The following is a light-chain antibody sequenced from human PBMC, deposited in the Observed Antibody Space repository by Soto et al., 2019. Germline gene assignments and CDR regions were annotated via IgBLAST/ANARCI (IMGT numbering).Light chain of an antibody. CDR1: QGISTY. Sequence: IQLTQSPSFLSASIGDRVTITCRASQGISTYLAWYQQKPGKAPKSLIYGASTLQSGVPSRFSRAGSGTEFTLTISSLQPEDFATYYCQELNSYPRTFGPGTKVDIK. V-gene: IGKV1-9*01. CDR3: QELNSYPRT. J-gene: IGKJ1*01. CDR2: GAS.